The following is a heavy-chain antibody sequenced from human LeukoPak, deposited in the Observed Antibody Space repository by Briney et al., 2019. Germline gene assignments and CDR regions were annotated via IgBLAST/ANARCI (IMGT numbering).Heavy chain of an antibody. CDR2: IHPSGST. CDR3: ARGFRIAAAPGLDYYGMDV. V-gene: IGHV4-61*02. CDR1: GGSISSTTYY. J-gene: IGHJ6*02. Sequence: SETLSLTCTVSGGSISSTTYYWSWIRQPAGKGLEWIGRIHPSGSTNYNPSLKSRVTLSVDTSKNQFSLKLSSVTAADTAVYYCARGFRIAAAPGLDYYGMDVWGQGTTVTVSS. D-gene: IGHD6-13*01.